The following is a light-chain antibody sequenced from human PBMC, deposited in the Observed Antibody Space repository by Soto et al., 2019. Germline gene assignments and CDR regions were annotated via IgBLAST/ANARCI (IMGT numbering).Light chain of an antibody. CDR1: SSDVGGYNY. J-gene: IGLJ1*01. V-gene: IGLV2-14*03. CDR2: DVS. CDR3: CSYTTSSTYV. Sequence: SVLTQPASVSGSPGQSIAISCTGTSSDVGGYNYVSWYQQHPGKAPKLMIYDVSNRPSGVSNRFSGSKSGNTASLTISGLQAEDEADYYCCSYTTSSTYVFGTGTKATVL.